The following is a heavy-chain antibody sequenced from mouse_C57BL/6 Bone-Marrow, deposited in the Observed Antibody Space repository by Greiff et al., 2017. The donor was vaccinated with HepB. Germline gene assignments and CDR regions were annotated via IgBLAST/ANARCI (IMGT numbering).Heavy chain of an antibody. D-gene: IGHD2-4*01. V-gene: IGHV1-19*01. Sequence: VQLQQSGPVLVKPGASVKMSCKASGYTFTDYYMNWVKQSHGKSLEWIGVINPYNGGTSYNQKFKGKATLTVDKSSSTAYMELNSLTSEDSAVYDCAREGYYDYYYFDYWGQGTTLTVSS. CDR2: INPYNGGT. CDR3: AREGYYDYYYFDY. CDR1: GYTFTDYY. J-gene: IGHJ2*01.